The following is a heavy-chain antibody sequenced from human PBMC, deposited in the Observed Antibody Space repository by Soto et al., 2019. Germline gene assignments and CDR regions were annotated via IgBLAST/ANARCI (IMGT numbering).Heavy chain of an antibody. J-gene: IGHJ6*02. V-gene: IGHV1-69*13. CDR3: ARDTYDILTGRVGYYYGMDV. CDR1: GGTFSSYA. Sequence: GASVKVSCKASGGTFSSYAISWVRQAPGQGLEWMGGIIPIFGTANYAQKFQGRVTIAADESTSTAYMELSSLRSEDTAVYYCARDTYDILTGRVGYYYGMDVWGQGTTVTVSS. D-gene: IGHD3-9*01. CDR2: IIPIFGTA.